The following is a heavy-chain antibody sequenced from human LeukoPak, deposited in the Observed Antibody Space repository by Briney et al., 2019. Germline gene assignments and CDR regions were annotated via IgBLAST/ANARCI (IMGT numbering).Heavy chain of an antibody. V-gene: IGHV4-59*08. CDR2: IYYSGST. CDR3: ASGITMVYFDY. Sequence: SEALSFTCAVSGGSISSYYWSWIRQPPGKGLEWIGYIYYSGSTNYNPSLKSRVTISVDTSKNQFSLKLSSVTAADTAVYYCASGITMVYFDYWGQGTLVTVSS. J-gene: IGHJ4*02. CDR1: GGSISSYY. D-gene: IGHD3-10*01.